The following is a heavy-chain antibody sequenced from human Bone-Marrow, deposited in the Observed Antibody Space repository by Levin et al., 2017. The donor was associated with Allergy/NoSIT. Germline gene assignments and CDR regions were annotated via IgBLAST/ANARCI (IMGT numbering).Heavy chain of an antibody. D-gene: IGHD2-15*01. Sequence: SCAASGFTFSIYWMSWVRQAPGKGLEWVANMKEDGSETYYVDSVKGRFTISRDNAKNSLYLQMNSLRAEDTAVYYCARYWSGGSCFDYWGQGTLVTVSS. J-gene: IGHJ4*02. CDR3: ARYWSGGSCFDY. CDR2: MKEDGSET. CDR1: GFTFSIYW. V-gene: IGHV3-7*03.